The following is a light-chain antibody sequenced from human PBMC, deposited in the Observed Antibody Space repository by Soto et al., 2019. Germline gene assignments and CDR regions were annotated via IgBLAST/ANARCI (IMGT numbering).Light chain of an antibody. CDR1: SSDVGGYYS. CDR3: SSYTSSSTDV. V-gene: IGLV2-14*01. Sequence: QSALTQPASVSGSPGQSITISCTGTSSDVGGYYSVSWYQQHPGKAPTHMIYDVTNRPSGVSNRFSGSQSGNTASLTISGLQAEDEADYYCSSYTSSSTDVFGTGTKVTVL. J-gene: IGLJ1*01. CDR2: DVT.